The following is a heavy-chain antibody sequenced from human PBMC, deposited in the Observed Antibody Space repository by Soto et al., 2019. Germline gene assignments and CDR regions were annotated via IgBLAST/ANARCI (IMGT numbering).Heavy chain of an antibody. D-gene: IGHD6-19*01. CDR1: GFSLSTSGVG. CDR2: LYWDDDN. V-gene: IGHV2-5*02. CDR3: AHGSGWLSDY. Sequence: QITLKESGPTLVKPTQTLTLTCTFSGFSLSTSGVGVGWIRQPPGKALEWLALLYWDDDNRYNPSLRSRLTLTNDTSKNQVVLTMTNMDPVDTATYYCAHGSGWLSDYWGQGTLVTVSS. J-gene: IGHJ4*02.